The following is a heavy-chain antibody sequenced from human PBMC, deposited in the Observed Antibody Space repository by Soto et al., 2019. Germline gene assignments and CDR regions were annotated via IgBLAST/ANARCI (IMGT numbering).Heavy chain of an antibody. Sequence: QLHLVQSGAVVKKPGASVTVSCSASGYPVTAYYMHWVRQAPGRGLEWMGGINPATGAAKYTQTFQGRVTMARDPSPGKVFMELSGLTSGDTAVFYWARGGGVGVAGSAAFDMWGQGTLVTVSS. D-gene: IGHD3-3*01. CDR1: GYPVTAYY. CDR2: INPATGAA. CDR3: ARGGGVGVAGSAAFDM. J-gene: IGHJ3*02. V-gene: IGHV1-2*02.